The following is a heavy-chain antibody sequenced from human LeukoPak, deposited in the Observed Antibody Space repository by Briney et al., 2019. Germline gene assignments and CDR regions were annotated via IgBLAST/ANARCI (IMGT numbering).Heavy chain of an antibody. V-gene: IGHV3-48*03. J-gene: IGHJ6*04. Sequence: GGSLRLSCAASGFTFSSYEMNWVRQAPGKGLEWVSYISSSGSTIYYADSVKGRFTISRDNAKNSLYLQMNSLRAEDTAVYYCARDYLDYDILTGYNYYCGMDVWGKGTTVTVSS. D-gene: IGHD3-9*01. CDR3: ARDYLDYDILTGYNYYCGMDV. CDR1: GFTFSSYE. CDR2: ISSSGSTI.